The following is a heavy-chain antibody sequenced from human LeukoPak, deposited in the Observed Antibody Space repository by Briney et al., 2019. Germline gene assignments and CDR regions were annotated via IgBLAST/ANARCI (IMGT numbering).Heavy chain of an antibody. Sequence: SSETLSLTCAVYGGSFSGYYWSWIRQPPGKGLEWIGEINHSGSTNYNPSLKSRFTISVDTSKNQFSLKLSSVTAADTAVYYCARTRPDIVVVPAAISQRGYYYYYYYMDVWGKGTTVTVSS. CDR3: ARTRPDIVVVPAAISQRGYYYYYYYMDV. CDR1: GGSFSGYY. D-gene: IGHD2-2*02. J-gene: IGHJ6*03. CDR2: INHSGST. V-gene: IGHV4-34*01.